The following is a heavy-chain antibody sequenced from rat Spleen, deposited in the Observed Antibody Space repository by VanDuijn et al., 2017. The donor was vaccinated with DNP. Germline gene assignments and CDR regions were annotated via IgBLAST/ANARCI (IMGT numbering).Heavy chain of an antibody. CDR3: ATHGSIATISTGAMDV. V-gene: IGHV5-29*01. CDR2: IIYDGSGT. Sequence: EVQLVESGGGLVQPGRSLKLSCVASGFTFNNYWMTWIRQVPGKGLEWVAMIIYDGSGTYYGDSVKGRFTISRDNAKNTLHLQMDSLRSEDTATYYCATHGSIATISTGAMDVWGQGTSVTVSS. J-gene: IGHJ4*01. CDR1: GFTFNNYW. D-gene: IGHD1-2*01.